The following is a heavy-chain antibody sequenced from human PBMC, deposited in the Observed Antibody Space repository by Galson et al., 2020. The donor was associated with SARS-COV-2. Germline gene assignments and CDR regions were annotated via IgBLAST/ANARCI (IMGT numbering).Heavy chain of an antibody. Sequence: GESLKIPCKGSGYRFTKYWIGWVRQMPGKGLEWMGFIYPDDSDTRYSPSFQVQVTISADMSISTAYLQWSSLKASDSAMYYCASIAYCGGDCVSGHFYCMDVWGQGTTVTVFS. CDR2: IYPDDSDT. CDR3: ASIAYCGGDCVSGHFYCMDV. J-gene: IGHJ6*02. CDR1: GYRFTKYW. V-gene: IGHV5-51*01. D-gene: IGHD2-21*02.